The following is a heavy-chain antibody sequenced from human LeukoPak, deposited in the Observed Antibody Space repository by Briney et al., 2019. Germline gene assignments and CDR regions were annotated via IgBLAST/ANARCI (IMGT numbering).Heavy chain of an antibody. CDR1: GYMFNAYG. CDR3: AREVILNAAYGSDCNSGQFFDH. Sequence: ASVKVSCKASGYMFNAYGISWVRQAPGQGLEWMGWISSYNGNTNYPQKFQGRVTVNIDTSTTTAYMELTSLTSDDTAMYYCAREVILNAAYGSDCNSGQFFDHWGQGTLVTVSS. J-gene: IGHJ4*02. CDR2: ISSYNGNT. D-gene: IGHD2-21*01. V-gene: IGHV1-18*04.